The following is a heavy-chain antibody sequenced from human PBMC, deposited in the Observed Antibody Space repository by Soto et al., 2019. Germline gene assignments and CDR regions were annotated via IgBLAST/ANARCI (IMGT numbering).Heavy chain of an antibody. CDR1: GGSISSGDYY. J-gene: IGHJ3*02. V-gene: IGHV4-30-4*01. Sequence: QVQLQESGPGLVKPSQTLSLTCTVSGGSISSGDYYWSWIRQPPGKGLEWIGYIYYSGSTYYNPSLKSRVTISADKYNTQSSLKLSSVTAADTAVYHYATAWIPPGPWGDLDIWGQGTMVTVSS. CDR3: ATAWIPPGPWGDLDI. D-gene: IGHD3-10*01. CDR2: IYYSGST.